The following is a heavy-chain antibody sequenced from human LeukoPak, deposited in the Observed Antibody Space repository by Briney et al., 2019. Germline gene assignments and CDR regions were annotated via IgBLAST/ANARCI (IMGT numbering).Heavy chain of an antibody. CDR3: AREEVSSIAAPEGFDI. CDR2: INSDGSST. CDR1: GFTLSSYW. Sequence: GGSLRLSCAASGFTLSSYWMHWVRQAPGKGLVWVSRINSDGSSTSYADSVKGRFTISRDNAKNTLYLQMNSLRAEDTAVYYCAREEVSSIAAPEGFDIWGQGTMVTVSS. J-gene: IGHJ3*02. D-gene: IGHD6-6*01. V-gene: IGHV3-74*01.